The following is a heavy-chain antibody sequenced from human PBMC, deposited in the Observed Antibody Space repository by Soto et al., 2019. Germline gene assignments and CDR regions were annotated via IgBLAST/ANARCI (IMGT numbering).Heavy chain of an antibody. D-gene: IGHD3-22*01. CDR3: ARGGQDTMIVVVTPDAYYYGMDV. CDR2: IIPIFGTA. J-gene: IGHJ6*02. CDR1: GGTFSSYA. Sequence: QVQLVQSGAEVKKPGSSVKVSCKASGGTFSSYAISCVRQAPGQGLDGMGGIIPIFGTANYAQKFQGRVTITADESTSTAYMELSSLRSEDTAVYYCARGGQDTMIVVVTPDAYYYGMDVWGQGTTVTVSS. V-gene: IGHV1-69*01.